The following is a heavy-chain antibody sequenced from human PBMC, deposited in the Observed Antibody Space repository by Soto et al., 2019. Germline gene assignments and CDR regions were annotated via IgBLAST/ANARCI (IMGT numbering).Heavy chain of an antibody. CDR3: TTAKYNWNYLLDY. CDR1: GFTFSNAW. J-gene: IGHJ4*02. D-gene: IGHD1-7*01. CDR2: IKSKTDGGTT. Sequence: LRLSCAASGFTFSNAWMTWVRQAPGKGLEWVGRIKSKTDGGTTDYAAPVKGRFTISRDDSKNTLYLQMNSLKTEDTAVYYCTTAKYNWNYLLDYWGQGTLVTVSS. V-gene: IGHV3-15*01.